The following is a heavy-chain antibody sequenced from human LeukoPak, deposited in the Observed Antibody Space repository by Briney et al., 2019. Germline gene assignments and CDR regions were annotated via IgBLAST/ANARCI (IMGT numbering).Heavy chain of an antibody. CDR2: ISSSTSYI. V-gene: IGHV3-21*01. D-gene: IGHD4-17*01. CDR3: ARAGGSTVSHSDY. Sequence: GGSLRLSCAASGFTFSSYSMNWIRQAPGKGLEWVSSISSSTSYIYYADSVKGRFSISKDNAKNSLYLQMNSLRAEDTAVYYCARAGGSTVSHSDYWGQGTLVTVSS. J-gene: IGHJ4*02. CDR1: GFTFSSYS.